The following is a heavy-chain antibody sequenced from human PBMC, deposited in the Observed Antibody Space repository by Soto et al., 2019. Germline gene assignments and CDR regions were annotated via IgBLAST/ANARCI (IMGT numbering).Heavy chain of an antibody. Sequence: EVQLVESGGGLVQPGRSLRLSCAASGFTFDDYAMHWVRQAPGKGLEWVSGISWNSGSIGYADSVKGRFTISRDNAKNSLYLQMNSLRAEDTALYYCAKGMFGELLNPEDNWGQGTLVTVAS. J-gene: IGHJ4*02. CDR1: GFTFDDYA. D-gene: IGHD3-10*02. V-gene: IGHV3-9*01. CDR2: ISWNSGSI. CDR3: AKGMFGELLNPEDN.